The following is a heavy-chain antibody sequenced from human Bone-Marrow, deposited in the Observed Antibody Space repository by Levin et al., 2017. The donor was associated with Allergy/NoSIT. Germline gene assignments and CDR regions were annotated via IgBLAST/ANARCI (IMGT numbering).Heavy chain of an antibody. CDR1: GFNARRKF. CDR3: ARGPVDAFDL. J-gene: IGHJ3*01. Sequence: AGESLKISCVASGFNARRKFMSWVRQAPGKGLEWVSLIQSGDSTSYAESVRGRFTISRDNSKNTLFLEMSSLRAEDTAVYYCARGPVDAFDLWGQGTLVTVSS. V-gene: IGHV3-53*01. CDR2: IQSGDST.